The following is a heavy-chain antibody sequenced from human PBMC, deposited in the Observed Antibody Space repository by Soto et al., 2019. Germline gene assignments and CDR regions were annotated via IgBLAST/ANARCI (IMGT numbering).Heavy chain of an antibody. CDR3: VRGEIYYDAGDSYYEFDN. D-gene: IGHD3-22*01. CDR2: LSSDGSHE. CDR1: GFSFNNFA. V-gene: IGHV3-30*03. Sequence: QVQLVESGGGVVQPGTSLTVSCAASGFSFNNFAMHWVRQAPGKGLEWVSVLSSDGSHEYYADSVRGRFTFSRDNSKNTLYLEMNSLRPEDTAMYFCVRGEIYYDAGDSYYEFDNWGQGNQVTVSS. J-gene: IGHJ4*02.